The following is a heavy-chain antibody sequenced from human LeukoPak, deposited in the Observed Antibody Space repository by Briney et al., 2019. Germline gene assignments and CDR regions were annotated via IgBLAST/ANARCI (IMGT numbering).Heavy chain of an antibody. J-gene: IGHJ3*02. Sequence: ASVKVSCKASGYTFTSAEINWVRQATGQGLECLGRMNTNSGSTAYAQKFQGRVTMTRNTPISTAFLELSSLRSEDTAVYYCARGLPSGSYVGDAFDIWGQGTRVIVSS. CDR1: GYTFTSAE. CDR2: MNTNSGST. D-gene: IGHD1-26*01. CDR3: ARGLPSGSYVGDAFDI. V-gene: IGHV1-8*01.